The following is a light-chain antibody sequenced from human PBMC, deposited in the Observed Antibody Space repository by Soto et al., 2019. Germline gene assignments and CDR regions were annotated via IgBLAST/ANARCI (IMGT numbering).Light chain of an antibody. CDR3: QQSYSSPPT. J-gene: IGKJ1*01. CDR1: QSISNH. Sequence: DIQMTQSPSSLSASVEDRVIITCRASQSISNHLNWYQQKRGKAPKLXIFAASSLQSGVLSRFSGSRSGPEFTLTISSLQPEDFATYYCQQSYSSPPTFGQGTKVDIK. CDR2: AAS. V-gene: IGKV1-39*01.